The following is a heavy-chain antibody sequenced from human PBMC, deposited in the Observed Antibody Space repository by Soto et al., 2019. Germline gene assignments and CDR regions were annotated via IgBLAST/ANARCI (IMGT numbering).Heavy chain of an antibody. D-gene: IGHD3-22*01. CDR1: GFAFTDYT. Sequence: GGSLRLSCAASGFAFTDYTMNWVRQAPGKGLEWVSYITKTGGSVYYADSVKGRFTISRDNSKNTLYLQMNSLRAEDTAVYYCARDDPSDSSGYYPNWFDPCGQGTLVTVSS. CDR2: ITKTGGSV. V-gene: IGHV3-48*01. CDR3: ARDDPSDSSGYYPNWFDP. J-gene: IGHJ5*02.